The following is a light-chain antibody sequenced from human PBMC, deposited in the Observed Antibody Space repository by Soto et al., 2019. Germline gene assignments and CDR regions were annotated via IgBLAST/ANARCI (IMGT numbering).Light chain of an antibody. CDR2: DAS. CDR3: QQYDNLLT. J-gene: IGKJ4*01. V-gene: IGKV1-33*01. CDR1: QDISNY. Sequence: DIPMTQSPSSLSASVGDRVTITCQASQDISNYLNWYQQKPGKAPKLLIYDASNLETVVPSRFSRSGSGTDFTFTISSLQPEDIATYYCQQYDNLLTFGGGTKVEIK.